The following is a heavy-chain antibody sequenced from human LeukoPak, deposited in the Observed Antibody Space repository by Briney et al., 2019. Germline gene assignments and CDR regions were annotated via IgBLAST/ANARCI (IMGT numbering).Heavy chain of an antibody. CDR2: IIPIFGTA. J-gene: IGHJ5*02. CDR1: GGTFSSYA. Sequence: ASVKVACKASGGTFSSYAISWVRQAPGQGLEALGRIIPIFGTANYAQKFQCRVTITTDESTTTAYLALSSRLSLDPAVSYFTRVYFYGSGSYWNNWFDPWGQGTLVSVSS. D-gene: IGHD3-10*01. CDR3: TRVYFYGSGSYWNNWFDP. V-gene: IGHV1-69*05.